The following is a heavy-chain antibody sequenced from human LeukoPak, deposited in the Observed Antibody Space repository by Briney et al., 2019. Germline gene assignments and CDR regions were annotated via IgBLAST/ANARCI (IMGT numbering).Heavy chain of an antibody. D-gene: IGHD4-11*01. J-gene: IGHJ6*02. CDR1: GYSFTSYG. Sequence: GASLQISCKGPGYSFTSYGIGWVRQMPGKGLEWMGIIYPGDSDTRYSPSFQGQVTISADKSISTAYLQWSSLKASDTAMYYCARLRGNYDHRYYYYYGMDVWGQGTTVTVSS. CDR3: ARLRGNYDHRYYYYYGMDV. V-gene: IGHV5-51*01. CDR2: IYPGDSDT.